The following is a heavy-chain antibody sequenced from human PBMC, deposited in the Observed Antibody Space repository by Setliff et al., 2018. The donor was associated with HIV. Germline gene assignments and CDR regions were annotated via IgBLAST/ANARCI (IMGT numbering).Heavy chain of an antibody. CDR1: GGTFSNFA. CDR2: TIPMYGTA. V-gene: IGHV1-69*13. D-gene: IGHD2-2*01. CDR3: ARGGRVVPAATGSNAYDI. Sequence: SVKVSCKASGGTFSNFAVNWVRQAPGQGLEWMGGTIPMYGTANYAQKFQGRVTITADEFTSTAYMELSSLRSEDTAVYYCARGGRVVPAATGSNAYDIWGQGTKVTVSS. J-gene: IGHJ3*02.